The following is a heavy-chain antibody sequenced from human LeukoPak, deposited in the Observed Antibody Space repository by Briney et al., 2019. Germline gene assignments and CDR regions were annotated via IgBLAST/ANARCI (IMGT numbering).Heavy chain of an antibody. CDR3: ARASPTDSNWFDP. V-gene: IGHV1-18*01. J-gene: IGHJ5*02. D-gene: IGHD4-17*01. CDR1: RCMLPRYG. Sequence: SVTVSCQASRCMLPRYGISGVRQAPGKEVDGVGWISAYNGNTNYAQKLQGSVTMTTDTSTNTAYMELRSLISDDTAVYYCARASPTDSNWFDPWGQGTLVTVSS. CDR2: ISAYNGNT.